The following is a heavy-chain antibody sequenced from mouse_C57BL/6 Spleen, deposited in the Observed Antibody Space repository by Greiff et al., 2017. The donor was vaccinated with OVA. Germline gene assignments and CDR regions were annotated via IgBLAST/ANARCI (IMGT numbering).Heavy chain of an antibody. CDR1: GYSFTGYY. CDR3: ARTNYDYDVFDY. CDR2: INPSTGGT. V-gene: IGHV1-42*01. Sequence: VQLQQSGPELVKPGASVKISCKASGYSFTGYYMNWVKQSPEKSLEWIGEINPSTGGTTYNQKFKAKATLTVDKSSSTAYMQLKSLTSEDSAVYYCARTNYDYDVFDYWGQGTTLTVSS. J-gene: IGHJ2*01. D-gene: IGHD2-4*01.